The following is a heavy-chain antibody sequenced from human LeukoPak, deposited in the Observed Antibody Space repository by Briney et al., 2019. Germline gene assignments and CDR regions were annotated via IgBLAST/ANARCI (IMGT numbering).Heavy chain of an antibody. V-gene: IGHV4-30-4*08. D-gene: IGHD2-15*01. CDR1: GGSINSGGYY. CDR2: IYYSGST. Sequence: SQTLSLTCTVSGGSINSGGYYWNWIRQHPGKGLEWIGYIYYSGSTYYNPSLKSRLTISLDTSKNQFSLRLSSVTAADTAVYFCARLNSGGCYDYWGQGTLVTVSP. J-gene: IGHJ4*02. CDR3: ARLNSGGCYDY.